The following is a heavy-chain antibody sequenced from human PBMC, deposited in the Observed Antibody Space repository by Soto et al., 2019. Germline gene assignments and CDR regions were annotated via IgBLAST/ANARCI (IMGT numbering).Heavy chain of an antibody. CDR1: GFSLSTSGMR. J-gene: IGHJ4*02. D-gene: IGHD2-15*01. CDR3: ARAPYGGNLVC. CDR2: IDWDDDK. Sequence: SGPTLVNPTQTLTLPCTFSGFSLSTSGMRVSWIRQPPGKALEWLARIDWDDDKFYSTSLKTRLTISKDTSKNQVVLTMTNMDPVDTATYYCARAPYGGNLVCSGTGPLVTVSS. V-gene: IGHV2-70*04.